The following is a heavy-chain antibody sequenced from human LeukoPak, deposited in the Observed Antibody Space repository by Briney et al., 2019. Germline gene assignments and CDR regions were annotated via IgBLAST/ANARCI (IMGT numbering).Heavy chain of an antibody. D-gene: IGHD3-3*01. CDR1: GYTFTSYD. J-gene: IGHJ6*03. CDR3: ARSFGVCDFWSGYPNYYYYYMDV. V-gene: IGHV1-8*01. CDR2: MNPNSGNT. Sequence: GASVKVSCKASGYTFTSYDINWVRQATGQGLEWMGWMNPNSGNTGYAQKFQGRVTMTRNTSISTAYMELSSLRSEDTAVYYCARSFGVCDFWSGYPNYYYYYMDVWGKGTTVTVSS.